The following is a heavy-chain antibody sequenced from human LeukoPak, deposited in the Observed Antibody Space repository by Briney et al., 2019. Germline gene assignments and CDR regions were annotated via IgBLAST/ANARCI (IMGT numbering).Heavy chain of an antibody. CDR2: ISYEGSNK. J-gene: IGHJ6*03. V-gene: IGHV3-30*04. Sequence: GGSLRLSCAASGFSFISYAMYWVRQAPGKGLEWVAVISYEGSNKYYADSVKGRFTISRDNSKNTLYLQMNSLRAEDTAVYYCAKATGANYYYYMDVWGKGTTVTVSS. D-gene: IGHD6-25*01. CDR3: AKATGANYYYYMDV. CDR1: GFSFISYA.